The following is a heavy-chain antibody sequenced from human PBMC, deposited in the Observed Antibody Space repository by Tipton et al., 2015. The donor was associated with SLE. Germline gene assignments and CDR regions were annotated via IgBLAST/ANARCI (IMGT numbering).Heavy chain of an antibody. D-gene: IGHD6-25*01. J-gene: IGHJ3*01. V-gene: IGHV4-61*02. CDR3: ARTEVGGYSHDAFAL. Sequence: TLSLTCTVSGGSIRSGSYYWTWIRPPAGTGLEWIGRIFTIGTTNYNPSPTSRVTISLDTSKNQFSLKLSSVTAADTAVYYCARTEVGGYSHDAFALWGHGTMVTVSS. CDR2: IFTIGTT. CDR1: GGSIRSGSYY.